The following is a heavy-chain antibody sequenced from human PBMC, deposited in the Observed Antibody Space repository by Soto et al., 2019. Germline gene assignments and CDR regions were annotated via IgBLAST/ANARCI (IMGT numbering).Heavy chain of an antibody. CDR2: ISSSGTTI. CDR3: AKGYVWGSYRPSMDV. Sequence: GVSLRLSCAASGFTFSDYYMSWIRQAPGKGLEWVSYISSSGTTIYYADSVKGRFTISRDNARNSLFLQMNSLRAEDTAVYYCAKGYVWGSYRPSMDVWGHGTTVTVSS. CDR1: GFTFSDYY. D-gene: IGHD3-16*02. V-gene: IGHV3-11*01. J-gene: IGHJ6*02.